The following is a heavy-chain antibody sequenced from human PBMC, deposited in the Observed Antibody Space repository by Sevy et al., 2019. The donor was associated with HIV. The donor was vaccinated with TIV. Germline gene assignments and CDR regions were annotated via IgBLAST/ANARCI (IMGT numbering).Heavy chain of an antibody. CDR2: ISYDGSNK. J-gene: IGHJ4*02. CDR3: ARDRRHYDSSGFSFDY. V-gene: IGHV3-30-3*01. D-gene: IGHD3-22*01. CDR1: GFTFSSYA. Sequence: GGSLRLSCAASGFTFSSYAMHWVRQAPGKGLEWVAVISYDGSNKYYADSVNGRFTISRDNSKNTLYLQMNSLRAEDTAVYYCARDRRHYDSSGFSFDYWGQGTLVTVSS.